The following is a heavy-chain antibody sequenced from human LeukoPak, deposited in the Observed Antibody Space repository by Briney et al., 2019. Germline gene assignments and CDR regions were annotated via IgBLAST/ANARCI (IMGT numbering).Heavy chain of an antibody. CDR3: ARGVWNDEGLDS. V-gene: IGHV4-34*01. CDR1: GGSFSGYY. CDR2: INHSGST. D-gene: IGHD1-1*01. J-gene: IGHJ4*02. Sequence: KPSETLSLTCAVYGGSFSGYYWSWIRQPPGKGLEWIGEINHSGSTNYNPSLKSRVTISVDTSKNQFSLKLSSVTAADTAVYYCARGVWNDEGLDSWGQGTLVIVSS.